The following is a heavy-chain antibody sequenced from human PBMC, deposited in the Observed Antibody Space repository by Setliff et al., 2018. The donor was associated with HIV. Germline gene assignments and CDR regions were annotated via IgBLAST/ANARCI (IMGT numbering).Heavy chain of an antibody. J-gene: IGHJ4*02. CDR2: INQDGREK. CDR3: ARDLAY. CDR1: GFTFSTYW. V-gene: IGHV3-7*03. Sequence: LSLSCGASGFTFSTYWMGWVRQAPGKGLEWVANINQDGREKYYVDSVKGRFTISRDNAQNSLYLQMSSLKVEDTAVYYCARDLAYWGQGTLVTVSS.